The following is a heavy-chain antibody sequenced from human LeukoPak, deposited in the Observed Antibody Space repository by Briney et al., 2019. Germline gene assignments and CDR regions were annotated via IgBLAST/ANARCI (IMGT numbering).Heavy chain of an antibody. D-gene: IGHD3-22*01. J-gene: IGHJ5*02. V-gene: IGHV1-2*02. Sequence: ASVKVSCKASGYTFTGYYMHWVRQAPGQGLEWMGWINPNSGGTNYAQKFQSRVTMTRDTSISTAYMELSRLRSDDTAVYYCARARGSGYYLNWFDPWGQGTLVTVSS. CDR3: ARARGSGYYLNWFDP. CDR1: GYTFTGYY. CDR2: INPNSGGT.